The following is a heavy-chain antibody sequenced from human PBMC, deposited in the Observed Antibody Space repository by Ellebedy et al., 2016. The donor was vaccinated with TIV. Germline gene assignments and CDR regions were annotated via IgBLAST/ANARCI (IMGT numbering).Heavy chain of an antibody. Sequence: MPSETLSLTCDVFGGSMNTYYWNWIRQVPGKGLEWLGYIYYGGSTNYNPSLRGRLTISIDTSKTQFSLQLTSLTAADTAVYYCARGWPPPNKGCFDPWGQGLLVTVSS. J-gene: IGHJ5*02. CDR2: IYYGGST. CDR3: ARGWPPPNKGCFDP. D-gene: IGHD5-24*01. CDR1: GGSMNTYY. V-gene: IGHV4-59*01.